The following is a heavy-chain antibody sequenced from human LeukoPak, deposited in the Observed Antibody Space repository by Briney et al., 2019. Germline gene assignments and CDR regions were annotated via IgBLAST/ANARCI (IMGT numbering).Heavy chain of an antibody. CDR2: INHSGST. CDR1: GGSFSDYY. J-gene: IGHJ5*02. V-gene: IGHV4-34*01. D-gene: IGHD2-2*01. Sequence: SETLSLTCAVYGGSFSDYYWDWIRQPPGKGLEWIGEINHSGSTNYNPSLKSRVTISVDTSKNQFSLKLSSVTAADTAVYYCARTGYHVSGWFDPWGQGTLVTVSS. CDR3: ARTGYHVSGWFDP.